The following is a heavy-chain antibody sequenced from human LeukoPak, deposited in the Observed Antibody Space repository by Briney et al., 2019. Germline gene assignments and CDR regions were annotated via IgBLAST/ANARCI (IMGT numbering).Heavy chain of an antibody. Sequence: ASVKVSCKASGYTFTSYGISWVRQAPGQGLEWMGWINPNSGGTNYAQKFQGRVTMTRDTSISTAYMELSRLRSDDTAVYYCARDLVPYGDQDYWGQGTLVTVSS. CDR3: ARDLVPYGDQDY. CDR2: INPNSGGT. D-gene: IGHD4-17*01. V-gene: IGHV1-2*02. CDR1: GYTFTSYG. J-gene: IGHJ4*02.